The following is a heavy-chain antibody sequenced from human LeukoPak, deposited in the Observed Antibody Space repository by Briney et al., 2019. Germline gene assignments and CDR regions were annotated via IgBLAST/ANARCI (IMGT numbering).Heavy chain of an antibody. CDR3: ARGRGYGYTYPFDY. J-gene: IGHJ4*02. CDR1: GGSISSYY. CDR2: IYYSGST. V-gene: IGHV4-59*01. Sequence: SETLSLTCTVSGGSISSYYWSWIRQPPGKGLEWIGYIYYSGSTNYNPSLKSRVTISVDTSKNQFSLKLNSVTAADTAVYYCARGRGYGYTYPFDYWGQGTLVTVSS. D-gene: IGHD5-18*01.